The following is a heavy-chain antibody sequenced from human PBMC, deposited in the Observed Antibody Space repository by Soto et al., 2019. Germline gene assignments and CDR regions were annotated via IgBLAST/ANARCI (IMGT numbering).Heavy chain of an antibody. CDR1: GGSISSGDYY. V-gene: IGHV4-30-4*01. CDR2: IYYSGST. J-gene: IGHJ4*02. CDR3: ARGGHDYVWGSYRYAPPDY. Sequence: SETLSLTCTVSGGSISSGDYYWSWIRQPPGKGLEWIGYIYYSGSTYYNPSLKSRVTISVDTSKNQFSLKLSSVTAADTAVYYCARGGHDYVWGSYRYAPPDYWGQGTLVTVSS. D-gene: IGHD3-16*02.